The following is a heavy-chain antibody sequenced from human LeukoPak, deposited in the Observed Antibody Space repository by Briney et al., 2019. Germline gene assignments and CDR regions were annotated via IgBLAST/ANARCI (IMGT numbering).Heavy chain of an antibody. J-gene: IGHJ4*02. Sequence: PGGSLRLSCAASGFTFTNYWMSWVRQAPGKGPEWVANIKHDGSETYYLDSVKGRFTISRDNAKNSLYLQMSSLRADDTAVYYCARDRIGMNSGSYYWGQGTLVTVSS. CDR2: IKHDGSET. CDR1: GFTFTNYW. D-gene: IGHD1-26*01. V-gene: IGHV3-7*01. CDR3: ARDRIGMNSGSYY.